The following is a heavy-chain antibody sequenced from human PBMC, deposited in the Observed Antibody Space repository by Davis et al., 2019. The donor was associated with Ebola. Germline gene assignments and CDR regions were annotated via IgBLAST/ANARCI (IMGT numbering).Heavy chain of an antibody. CDR1: GFTFSSYG. D-gene: IGHD5-24*01. CDR2: ISYDGSNK. Sequence: GESLKISCAASGFTFSSYGMHWVRQAPGKGLEWVAVISYDGSNKYYADSVKGRFTISRDNSKNTLYLQMNSLRAEDTAVYYCAKDHGGYNFLYYYFDYWGQGTLVTVSS. J-gene: IGHJ4*02. V-gene: IGHV3-30*18. CDR3: AKDHGGYNFLYYYFDY.